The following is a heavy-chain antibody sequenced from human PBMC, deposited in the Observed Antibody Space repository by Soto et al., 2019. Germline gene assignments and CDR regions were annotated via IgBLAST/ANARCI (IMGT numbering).Heavy chain of an antibody. J-gene: IGHJ4*02. CDR3: VQTTGWPGFDF. V-gene: IGHV3-53*01. D-gene: IGHD6-19*01. Sequence: EVQLVESGGGLIQPGGSLRLSCAASGFTVSSKYMTWVRQAPGKGLEWVSVIYGGGTTYYADSVKVRFTISRDNSKNTLYLQMNILRAEDTAVYYCVQTTGWPGFDFWGQGTLVTVSS. CDR2: IYGGGTT. CDR1: GFTVSSKY.